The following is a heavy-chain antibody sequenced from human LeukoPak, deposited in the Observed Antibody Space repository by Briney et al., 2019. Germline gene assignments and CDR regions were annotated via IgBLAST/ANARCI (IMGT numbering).Heavy chain of an antibody. D-gene: IGHD2-2*01. CDR1: GYTFTSYY. V-gene: IGHV1-46*03. Sequence: ASVKVSCKASGYTFTSYYMHWVRQAPGQGLEWMGTINPSGGSASYEQKFQGRVTMTRDTSASTVYMELSSQRSEDYGVCYCAGDKRSSTSCKGRECFDPWGQGTLVTVSS. CDR2: INPSGGSA. CDR3: AGDKRSSTSCKGRECFDP. J-gene: IGHJ5*02.